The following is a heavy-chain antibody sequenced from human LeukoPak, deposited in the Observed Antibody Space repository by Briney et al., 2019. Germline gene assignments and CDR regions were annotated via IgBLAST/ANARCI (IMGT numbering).Heavy chain of an antibody. V-gene: IGHV3-48*01. Sequence: PGGSLRLSCAASGFTFSSYSMNWVRQAPGKGLEWVSYISSGSSTIYYADSVKGRFTISRDNAKNSLYLQMNSLRAEDTAVYYCARGEDIVVVPAALAFDIWGQGTMVTVSS. D-gene: IGHD2-2*01. CDR3: ARGEDIVVVPAALAFDI. CDR2: ISSGSSTI. CDR1: GFTFSSYS. J-gene: IGHJ3*02.